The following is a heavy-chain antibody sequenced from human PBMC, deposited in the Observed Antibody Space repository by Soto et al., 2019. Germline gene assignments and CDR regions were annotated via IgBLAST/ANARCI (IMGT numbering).Heavy chain of an antibody. Sequence: QVQLQQWGAGLLKPSETLSLTCAVYGGSFSGYYWSWIRQPPGKGLEWIGEINHRGSTNYNPSLKSRVTMSVDTSKNQFSLKLSSVTAADTAVYYCARVTGMVDTAMENADFDYWGQGTLVTVSS. J-gene: IGHJ4*02. CDR2: INHRGST. V-gene: IGHV4-34*01. CDR1: GGSFSGYY. D-gene: IGHD5-18*01. CDR3: ARVTGMVDTAMENADFDY.